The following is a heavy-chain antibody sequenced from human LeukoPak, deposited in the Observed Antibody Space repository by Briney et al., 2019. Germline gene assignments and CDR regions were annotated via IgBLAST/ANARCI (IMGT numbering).Heavy chain of an antibody. CDR1: GFTFSSYA. D-gene: IGHD6-6*01. J-gene: IGHJ4*02. Sequence: GGSLRLSCAASGFTFSSYAMHWVRQAPGKGLEYVSAISSNGGSTYYVNSVKGRFTISRDNSKNTLYLQMGSLRAEDMAVYYCARGPLSSIAARLDYWGQGTLVTVSS. CDR2: ISSNGGST. CDR3: ARGPLSSIAARLDY. V-gene: IGHV3-64*01.